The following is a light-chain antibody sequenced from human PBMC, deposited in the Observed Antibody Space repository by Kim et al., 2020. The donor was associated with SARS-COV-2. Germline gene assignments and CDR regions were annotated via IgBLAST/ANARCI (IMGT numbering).Light chain of an antibody. CDR1: SSDVGGYDY. CDR3: NSYAGSNNLV. V-gene: IGLV2-8*01. J-gene: IGLJ2*01. Sequence: GQSVTIPCTGTSSDVGGYDYVSWYQQHPGKAPKLMIYEVSKRPSGVPDRFSGSKSGNTASLTVSGLQAEDEADYYCNSYAGSNNLVFGGGTQLTVL. CDR2: EVS.